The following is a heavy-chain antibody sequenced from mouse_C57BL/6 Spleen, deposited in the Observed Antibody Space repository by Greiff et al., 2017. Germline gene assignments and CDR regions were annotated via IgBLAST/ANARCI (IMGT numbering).Heavy chain of an antibody. Sequence: VKLMESGAELVKPGASVKISCKASGYAFSSYWMNWVKQRPGKGLEWIGQIYPGDGDTNYNGKFKGKATLTADKSSSTAYMQLSSLTSEDSAVYFCARLPRGAMDYWGQGTSVTVSS. J-gene: IGHJ4*01. CDR2: IYPGDGDT. CDR3: ARLPRGAMDY. CDR1: GYAFSSYW. V-gene: IGHV1-80*01. D-gene: IGHD1-1*01.